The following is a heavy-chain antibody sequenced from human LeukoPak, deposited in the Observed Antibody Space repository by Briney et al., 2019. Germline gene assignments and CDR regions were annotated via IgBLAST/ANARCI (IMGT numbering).Heavy chain of an antibody. D-gene: IGHD3-9*01. V-gene: IGHV3-21*01. CDR2: ISSSSSSSTYI. Sequence: GGSLRLSCAASGFTFSSYSMNWVRQAPGKGLEWVSSISSSSSSSTYIYYADSVKGRFTISRDNAKNSLYLQMNSLRAEDTAVYYCARGCRSDTLTGYYRWGCRFDPWGQGTLVTVSS. CDR3: ARGCRSDTLTGYYRWGCRFDP. J-gene: IGHJ5*02. CDR1: GFTFSSYS.